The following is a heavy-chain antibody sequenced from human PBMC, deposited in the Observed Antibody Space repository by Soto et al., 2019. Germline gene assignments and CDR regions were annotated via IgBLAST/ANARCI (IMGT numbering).Heavy chain of an antibody. CDR2: ISGSGVHT. J-gene: IGHJ4*02. CDR3: AKDRKQWLGNLDS. D-gene: IGHD6-19*01. CDR1: GFTFSSFA. Sequence: EVQLLESGGGLVQPGGSLRLSCAGSGFTFSSFAMSWVRQAPGKGPEWVSVISGSGVHTYYADSVQGRFTISRDNSKNTLYLQVNSLRAEDTAIYYCAKDRKQWLGNLDSWGQGTLVTVSS. V-gene: IGHV3-23*01.